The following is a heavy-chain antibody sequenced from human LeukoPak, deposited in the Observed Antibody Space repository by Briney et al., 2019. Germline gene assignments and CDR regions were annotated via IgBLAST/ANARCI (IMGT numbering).Heavy chain of an antibody. D-gene: IGHD1-26*01. CDR3: ARDPSGSHIPECYFDY. J-gene: IGHJ4*02. Sequence: ASVKVSCKASGYTFTSYYMHWVRQAPGQGLEWMGIINPSGGSTSYAQKFQGRVTMTRDMSTSTVYMELSSLRSEDTAVYYCARDPSGSHIPECYFDYWGQGTLVTVSS. CDR2: INPSGGST. V-gene: IGHV1-46*01. CDR1: GYTFTSYY.